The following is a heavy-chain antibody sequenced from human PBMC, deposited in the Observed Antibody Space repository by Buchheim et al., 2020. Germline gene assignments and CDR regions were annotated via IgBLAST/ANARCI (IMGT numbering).Heavy chain of an antibody. J-gene: IGHJ6*02. CDR3: AKDGDSNWNYADYYYYYGMDV. CDR1: GFTFSSYA. V-gene: IGHV3-23*01. CDR2: ISGSGGST. D-gene: IGHD1-7*01. Sequence: EVQLLESGGGLVQPGGSLRLSCAASGFTFSSYAMSWVRQAPGKGLEWVSAISGSGGSTYYADSVKGRFTISRDNSKNTLYLQMNSLRAEDTAVYYCAKDGDSNWNYADYYYYYGMDVWGQGTT.